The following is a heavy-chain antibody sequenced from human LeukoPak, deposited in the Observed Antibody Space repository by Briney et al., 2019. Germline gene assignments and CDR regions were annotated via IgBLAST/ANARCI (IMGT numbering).Heavy chain of an antibody. V-gene: IGHV4-34*01. Sequence: SETLSLTCAVYGGSLSSYYCSWIRQPPGKGLEWIGHITHSGSTNYNPSLKNRVTVSVDASKNQFSLKLSSVTAADTAVYYCTYTGWYKVPDYWGQGTLATVSS. CDR3: TYTGWYKVPDY. CDR1: GGSLSSYY. CDR2: ITHSGST. D-gene: IGHD6-19*01. J-gene: IGHJ4*02.